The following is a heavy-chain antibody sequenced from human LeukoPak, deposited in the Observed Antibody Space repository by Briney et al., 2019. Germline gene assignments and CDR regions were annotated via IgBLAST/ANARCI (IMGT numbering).Heavy chain of an antibody. CDR1: GYPISSGYY. CDR2: IYHSGST. CDR3: ARAYYDFWGGYFSCYFDY. Sequence: SETLSLTCTVSGYPISSGYYWGWIRQPPGKGLEWTGSIYHSGSTYYNPSLKSRVTISVDTSKNQFSLKLSSVTAADTAVYYCARAYYDFWGGYFSCYFDYWGQGTLVTVSS. V-gene: IGHV4-38-2*02. D-gene: IGHD3-3*01. J-gene: IGHJ4*02.